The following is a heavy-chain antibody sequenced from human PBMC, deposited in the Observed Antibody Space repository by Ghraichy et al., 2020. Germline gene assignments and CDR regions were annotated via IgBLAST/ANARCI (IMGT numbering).Heavy chain of an antibody. J-gene: IGHJ4*02. V-gene: IGHV1-69*04. D-gene: IGHD5-12*01. CDR3: ARGFYSGYDSSTFDY. Sequence: SVKVSCKASGGTFSSYAISWVRQAPGQGLEWMGRIIPILGIANYAQKFQGRVTITADKSTSTAYMELSSLRSEDTAVYYCARGFYSGYDSSTFDYWGQGTLVTVSS. CDR1: GGTFSSYA. CDR2: IIPILGIA.